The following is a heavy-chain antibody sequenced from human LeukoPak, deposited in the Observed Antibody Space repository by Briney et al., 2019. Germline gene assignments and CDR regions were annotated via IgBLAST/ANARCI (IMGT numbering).Heavy chain of an antibody. CDR1: GFTFSSYA. D-gene: IGHD6-13*01. Sequence: PGGSLRLSCAAAGFTFSSYAMHWVRQAPGKGLEWVAVISYDGSNKYYADSVKGRFTISRDNSKNTLYLQMNSLRAEDTAVYYCARDGATSSSWYYYFDYWGRGTLVTVSS. CDR2: ISYDGSNK. CDR3: ARDGATSSSWYYYFDY. V-gene: IGHV3-30-3*01. J-gene: IGHJ4*02.